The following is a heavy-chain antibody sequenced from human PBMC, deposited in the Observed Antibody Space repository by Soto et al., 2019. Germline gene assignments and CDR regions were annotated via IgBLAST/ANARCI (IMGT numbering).Heavy chain of an antibody. CDR3: ARGRRKDYGSGSYRGMDV. D-gene: IGHD3-10*01. V-gene: IGHV3-13*05. J-gene: IGHJ6*02. CDR2: IGTAGDP. CDR1: GFTFSSYD. Sequence: EVQLVESGGGLVQPGGSLRLSCAASGFTFSSYDMHWVRQATGKGLEWVSAIGTAGDPYYPGSVKGRFTISRENAKNSLYLQMNSLRAGDTAVYYCARGRRKDYGSGSYRGMDVWGQGTTLTVSS.